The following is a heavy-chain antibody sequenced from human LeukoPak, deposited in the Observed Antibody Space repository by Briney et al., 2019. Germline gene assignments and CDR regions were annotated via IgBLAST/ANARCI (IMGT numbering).Heavy chain of an antibody. Sequence: ASVKVSCKASGYIFTSYAMHWVRQAPGQRLEWMGWINAGNGNTKYSQEFQGRVTITRDTSASTAYMELSSLRSEDMAVYYCARGYSSGWYYFDYWGQGTLVTVSS. J-gene: IGHJ4*02. CDR1: GYIFTSYA. D-gene: IGHD6-19*01. CDR2: INAGNGNT. CDR3: ARGYSSGWYYFDY. V-gene: IGHV1-3*03.